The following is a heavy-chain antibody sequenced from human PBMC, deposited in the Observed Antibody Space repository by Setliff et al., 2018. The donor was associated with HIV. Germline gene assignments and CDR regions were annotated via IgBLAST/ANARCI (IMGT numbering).Heavy chain of an antibody. J-gene: IGHJ4*02. V-gene: IGHV7-4-1*02. CDR3: ARDFLGDPDWSVDY. CDR1: AFTFNIYA. D-gene: IGHD3-9*01. Sequence: GASVKVSCKASAFTFNIYAIHWVRQAPGQGLEWMGYIDANTGIPTYAQALSGRFVFSLDTSVTTAYLQISSLTAEDTAVYYCARDFLGDPDWSVDYWGQGTLVTAPQ. CDR2: IDANTGIP.